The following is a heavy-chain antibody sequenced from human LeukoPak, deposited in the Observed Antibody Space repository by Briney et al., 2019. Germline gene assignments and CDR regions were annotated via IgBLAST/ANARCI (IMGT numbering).Heavy chain of an antibody. J-gene: IGHJ3*02. CDR3: ARDTLLYADSPDAFDM. V-gene: IGHV3-48*03. D-gene: IGHD4-17*01. Sequence: GGSLRLSCAASGFTFSSYEINWVRQAPGKGLEWVSYIGSSGSTVYYADSVKGRFTISRDNAKKSLYLQMNSLRDEDTAVYYCARDTLLYADSPDAFDMWGQGTMVTVSS. CDR1: GFTFSSYE. CDR2: IGSSGSTV.